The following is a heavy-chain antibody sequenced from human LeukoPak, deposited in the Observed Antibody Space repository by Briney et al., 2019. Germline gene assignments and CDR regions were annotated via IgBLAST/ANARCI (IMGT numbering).Heavy chain of an antibody. CDR3: ASQVTPYYYDSSGYYSD. V-gene: IGHV4-39*01. D-gene: IGHD3-22*01. J-gene: IGHJ4*02. CDR1: GGSISSSSYY. CDR2: IYYSGST. Sequence: PSETLSLTCTVSGGSISSSSYYWGWIRQPRGKGLEWIGSIYYSGSTYYNPSLKSRVTISVDTSKNQFSLKLSSVTAADTAVYYCASQVTPYYYDSSGYYSDWGQGTLVTVSS.